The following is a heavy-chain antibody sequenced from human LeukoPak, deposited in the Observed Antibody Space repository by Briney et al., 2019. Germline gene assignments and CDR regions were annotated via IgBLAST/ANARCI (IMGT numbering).Heavy chain of an antibody. V-gene: IGHV4-59*10. D-gene: IGHD3-22*01. J-gene: IGHJ3*02. CDR2: FYSGGST. Sequence: SETLSLTCAVYGGSFSGYYWSWIRQPAGKGLEWIGRFYSGGSTTYNPSLKSRVTISADTAKNQVSLKMSSVTAADTAVYYCARASDYYDSSGYRGAFDIWGQGTMVTVSS. CDR1: GGSFSGYY. CDR3: ARASDYYDSSGYRGAFDI.